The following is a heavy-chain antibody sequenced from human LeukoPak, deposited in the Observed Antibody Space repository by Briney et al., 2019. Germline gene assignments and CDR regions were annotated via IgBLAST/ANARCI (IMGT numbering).Heavy chain of an antibody. CDR1: RFTFSNYW. CDR3: ARERGRGRDSPWFDY. Sequence: GGSLRLSCGASRFTFSNYWMSWVRQAPGKGLEWVSVIYSDGSTYYADSVKGRFTISRDNSKNTLDLQMTGLRAEDTAVYYCARERGRGRDSPWFDYWGQGTLVTVSS. D-gene: IGHD1-26*01. CDR2: IYSDGST. V-gene: IGHV3-53*01. J-gene: IGHJ4*02.